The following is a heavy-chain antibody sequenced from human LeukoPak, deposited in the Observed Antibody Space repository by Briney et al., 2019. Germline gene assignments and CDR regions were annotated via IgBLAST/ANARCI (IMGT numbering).Heavy chain of an antibody. V-gene: IGHV3-23*01. CDR1: EFSVGSNY. Sequence: GGSLRLSCAASEFSVGSNYMTWVRQAPGKGLEWVSAISGSGGSTYYADSVKGRFTISRDNSKNTLYLQMNSLRAEDTAVYYCAKDRNNGLRYFDWLADYWGQGTLVTVSS. CDR3: AKDRNNGLRYFDWLADY. CDR2: ISGSGGST. J-gene: IGHJ4*02. D-gene: IGHD3-9*01.